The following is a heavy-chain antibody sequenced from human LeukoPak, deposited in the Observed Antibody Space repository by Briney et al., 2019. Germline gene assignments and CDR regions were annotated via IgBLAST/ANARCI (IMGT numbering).Heavy chain of an antibody. CDR3: AKTGGGHRSYHYYGMGV. J-gene: IGHJ6*02. Sequence: GGSLRLSCVASGLLFEDYGMHWVRQAPGKGLEWVSGMSWNSGSIDYADSVKGRFTISRDNAKNTLYLQMNSLRVEDTALYYCAKTGGGHRSYHYYGMGVWGQGTTVTVS. CDR1: GLLFEDYG. D-gene: IGHD3-16*02. V-gene: IGHV3-9*01. CDR2: MSWNSGSI.